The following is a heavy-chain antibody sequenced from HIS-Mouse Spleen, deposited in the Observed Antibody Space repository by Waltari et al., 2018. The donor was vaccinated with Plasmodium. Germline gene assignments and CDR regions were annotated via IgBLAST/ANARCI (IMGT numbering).Heavy chain of an antibody. CDR2: IYYSGRT. J-gene: IGHJ4*02. CDR1: GGSISSSSYY. D-gene: IGHD1-26*01. CDR3: ARRGGSYYYFDY. V-gene: IGHV4-39*01. Sequence: QLQLQESGPGLVKPSETLSLTCTVSGGSISSSSYYWGWIRQPPGKGLEWIGSIYYSGRTYYNPSLKRRVTISVDTSKNQFSLKLSSVTAADTAVYYCARRGGSYYYFDYWGQGTLVTVSS.